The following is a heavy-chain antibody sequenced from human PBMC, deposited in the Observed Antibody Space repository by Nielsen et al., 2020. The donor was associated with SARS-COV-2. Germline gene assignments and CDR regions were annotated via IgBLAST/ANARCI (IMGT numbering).Heavy chain of an antibody. Sequence: GESLKISCAASGFTFSSYAMSWVRQAPGKGLEWVSAISGSGGSTYYADSVKGRFTISRDNSKNTPYLQMNSLRAEDTAVYYCARLETDRYCSGGSCYSAIGFIDYWGQGTLVTVSS. CDR2: ISGSGGST. CDR1: GFTFSSYA. CDR3: ARLETDRYCSGGSCYSAIGFIDY. D-gene: IGHD2-15*01. J-gene: IGHJ4*02. V-gene: IGHV3-23*01.